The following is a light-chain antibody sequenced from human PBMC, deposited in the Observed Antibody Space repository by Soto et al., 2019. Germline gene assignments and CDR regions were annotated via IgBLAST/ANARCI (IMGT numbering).Light chain of an antibody. V-gene: IGKV1-5*01. Sequence: DIQMTQSPSTLSASVGDRVTITCRASQSISSWLAWYQQKPGKAPKLLIYDASSLESWVPSRFSGSGSGTEFALTISNLQPDGFATYYRQQYNRYTWTFGQGTKVEIK. CDR2: DAS. CDR3: QQYNRYTWT. J-gene: IGKJ1*01. CDR1: QSISSW.